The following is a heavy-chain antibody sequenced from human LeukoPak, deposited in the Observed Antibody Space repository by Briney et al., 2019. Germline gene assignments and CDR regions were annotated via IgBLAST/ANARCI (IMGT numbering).Heavy chain of an antibody. CDR3: ARARRFGVVINYFDY. D-gene: IGHD3-3*01. CDR2: INPSGGST. CDR1: GYTFTSYY. J-gene: IGHJ4*02. V-gene: IGHV1-46*01. Sequence: ASVKVSCKASGYTFTSYYMHWVRQAPGQGLEWMGIINPSGGSTSYAQKLQGRVTMTRDTSTSTVYMELSSLRSEDTAVYYCARARRFGVVINYFDYWGQGTLVTVSS.